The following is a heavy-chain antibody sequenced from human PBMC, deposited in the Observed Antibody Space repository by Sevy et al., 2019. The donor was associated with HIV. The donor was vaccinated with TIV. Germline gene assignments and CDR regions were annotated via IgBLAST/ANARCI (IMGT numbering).Heavy chain of an antibody. J-gene: IGHJ3*02. D-gene: IGHD5-12*01. V-gene: IGHV4-38-2*02. CDR1: GYFIGNGYY. CDR2: IYHGERP. CDR3: ARDFGYSNDPGSFDI. Sequence: SETLSLTCAVSGYFIGNGYYWGWIRQPPGKGLEWMGSIYHGERPHYNPSLKSRVTISVDTFKNHFSLNVSSVTAADTAVYYCARDFGYSNDPGSFDIWGQGTMVTVSS.